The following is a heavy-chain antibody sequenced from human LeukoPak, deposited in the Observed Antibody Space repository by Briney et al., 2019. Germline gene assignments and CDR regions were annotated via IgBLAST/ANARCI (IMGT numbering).Heavy chain of an antibody. J-gene: IGHJ6*02. CDR1: GGSIGSSGFY. V-gene: IGHV4-39*01. Sequence: SETLSLTCKVSGGSIGSSGFYWGWIRQPPGKGLEWIGSIYYPENTHYNPSLESRVSISVDTSNYQVSLTLSSVTATDTAVYSCGRHVSSGWDYYNGLDVWGQGTTVIVSS. CDR3: GRHVSSGWDYYNGLDV. CDR2: IYYPENT. D-gene: IGHD6-19*01.